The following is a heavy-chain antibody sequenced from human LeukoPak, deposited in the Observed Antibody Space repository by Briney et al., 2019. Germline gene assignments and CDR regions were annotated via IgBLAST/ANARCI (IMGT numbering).Heavy chain of an antibody. CDR2: IYYSGST. D-gene: IGHD3-3*01. CDR3: ASYDFWSGYYNFGFDY. J-gene: IGHJ4*02. CDR1: GGSISSSSYY. Sequence: SETLSLTCTVSGGSISSSSYYWGWIRQPPGKGLEWIGSIYYSGSTYYNPSLKSRVTISVDTSKNQFSLKLSSVTAADTAVYYCASYDFWSGYYNFGFDYWGQGTLVTVSS. V-gene: IGHV4-39*01.